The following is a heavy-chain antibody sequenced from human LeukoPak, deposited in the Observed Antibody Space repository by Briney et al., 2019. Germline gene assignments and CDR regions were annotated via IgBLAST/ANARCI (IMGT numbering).Heavy chain of an antibody. V-gene: IGHV3-23*01. CDR1: GFTFSSYA. D-gene: IGHD2-15*01. J-gene: IGHJ4*02. Sequence: PGGSLRLSCAASGFTFSSYAMSWARQAPGKGLEWVSGFSGSGDDTWYADSVKGRFTSSRDNSKNTVNLQMNSLRPEDTAVYYCAKCSGSSCFASGAFDYWGQGTLVTVSS. CDR2: FSGSGDDT. CDR3: AKCSGSSCFASGAFDY.